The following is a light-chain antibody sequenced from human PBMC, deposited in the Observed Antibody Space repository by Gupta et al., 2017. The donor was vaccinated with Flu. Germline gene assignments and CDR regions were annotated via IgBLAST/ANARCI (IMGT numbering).Light chain of an antibody. CDR2: LGS. CDR1: QSLLHSNGYNY. Sequence: DIVMTQSPLSLPVTPGEPASISCRSSQSLLHSNGYNYFDWYLQKPGQSPQLLIYLGSNRASGVPDRFSGSGSGTDFTLEISRVEAEDVGVYYCMQALQTPLTFGQGTKLEIK. CDR3: MQALQTPLT. J-gene: IGKJ2*01. V-gene: IGKV2-28*01.